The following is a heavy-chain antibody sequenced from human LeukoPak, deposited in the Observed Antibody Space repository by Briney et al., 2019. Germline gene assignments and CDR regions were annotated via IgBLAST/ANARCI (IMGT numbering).Heavy chain of an antibody. D-gene: IGHD2/OR15-2a*01. CDR3: ARELYGNWFDP. CDR1: GYTFTTCG. J-gene: IGHJ5*02. Sequence: ASVKVSCKASGYTFTTCGIIWVRQAPGQGLEWMGWINPYNGNTNYAQKLQGRVTMTTDTSTNTAYMELRSLRSDDTAVYYCARELYGNWFDPWGQGTLVTVSS. CDR2: INPYNGNT. V-gene: IGHV1-18*01.